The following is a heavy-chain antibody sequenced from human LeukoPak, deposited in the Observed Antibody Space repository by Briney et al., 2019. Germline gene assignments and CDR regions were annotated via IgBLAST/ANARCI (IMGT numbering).Heavy chain of an antibody. CDR1: GYTFTGYY. CDR2: INPNSGGT. CDR3: ARDRRYSSSWYKPRGYFQH. J-gene: IGHJ1*01. D-gene: IGHD6-13*01. V-gene: IGHV1-2*02. Sequence: ASVKVSCKASGYTFTGYYMHWVRQAPGQGLEWMGWINPNSGGTNYAQKFQGRVTMTRDTSISTAYMELGRLRSDDTAVYYCARDRRYSSSWYKPRGYFQHWGQGTLVTVSS.